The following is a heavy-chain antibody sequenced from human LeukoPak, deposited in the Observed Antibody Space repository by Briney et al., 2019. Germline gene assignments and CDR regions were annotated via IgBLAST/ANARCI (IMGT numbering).Heavy chain of an antibody. CDR3: ARDPPEGHDFWSGYPFDP. V-gene: IGHV1-8*01. CDR2: MNPNSGNT. CDR1: GYTFTSYD. D-gene: IGHD3-3*01. J-gene: IGHJ5*02. Sequence: GASVKVSCKASGYTFTSYDINWVRQATGQGLEWMGWMNPNSGNTGYAQKFQGRVTMTRDISTSTVYMELSSLRSEDTAVYYCARDPPEGHDFWSGYPFDPWGQGTLVTVSS.